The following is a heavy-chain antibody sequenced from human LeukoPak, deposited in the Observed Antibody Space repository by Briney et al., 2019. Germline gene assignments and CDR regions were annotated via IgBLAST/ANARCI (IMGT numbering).Heavy chain of an antibody. CDR1: GFTFRSYS. CDR2: IRGSGGSK. CDR3: VKDIGVHSGWYLHFDY. V-gene: IGHV3-23*01. D-gene: IGHD6-19*01. Sequence: TGGSLRLSCAACGFTFRSYSMSWVRQAAGKGRDWVSSIRGSGGSKYYADSVKGRFTICRDNSKNTLYLQMNSLRAEDTAVYSCVKDIGVHSGWYLHFDYCGQGTMVTVSS. J-gene: IGHJ4*02.